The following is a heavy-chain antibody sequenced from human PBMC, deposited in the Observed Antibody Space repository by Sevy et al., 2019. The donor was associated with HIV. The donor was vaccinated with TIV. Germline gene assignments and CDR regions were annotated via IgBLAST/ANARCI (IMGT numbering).Heavy chain of an antibody. D-gene: IGHD1-1*01. CDR3: ARENWNEFDY. CDR2: ISSSSSPI. Sequence: GGSLRLSCAASGISFSGFSMNWVRQAPGKGLEWVSYISSSSSPIFYAYSVKGRFTISRDNAKNSVYLQMSSLRDDDTAVYYCARENWNEFDYWGQGTLVTVSS. J-gene: IGHJ4*02. CDR1: GISFSGFS. V-gene: IGHV3-48*02.